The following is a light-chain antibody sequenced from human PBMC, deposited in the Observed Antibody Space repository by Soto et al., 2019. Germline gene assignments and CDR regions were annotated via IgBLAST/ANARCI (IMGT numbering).Light chain of an antibody. CDR2: AAS. V-gene: IGKV1-39*01. Sequence: DIQMTQSPSSLSASVGDRVTITCRASRSISSYLNWYQQKPGKAPKLLIYAASSLQSGVPSRFSGSGSGTDFTLTISSLQPEDFAAYYCQQSYSTQTFGQGTKLEI. CDR1: RSISSY. J-gene: IGKJ1*01. CDR3: QQSYSTQT.